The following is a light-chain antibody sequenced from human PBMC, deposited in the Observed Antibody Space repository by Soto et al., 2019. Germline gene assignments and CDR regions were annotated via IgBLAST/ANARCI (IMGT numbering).Light chain of an antibody. J-gene: IGKJ5*01. Sequence: DIQMTQSPSSLSASVGDRVTITCLASQSISSYLNWYQQKPGKAPKLLIYDASNLETGVPSRFSGSGSGTDFTFTISSLQPEDIATYYCQQYDNLLINFGQGTRLEIK. CDR1: QSISSY. CDR3: QQYDNLLIN. CDR2: DAS. V-gene: IGKV1-33*01.